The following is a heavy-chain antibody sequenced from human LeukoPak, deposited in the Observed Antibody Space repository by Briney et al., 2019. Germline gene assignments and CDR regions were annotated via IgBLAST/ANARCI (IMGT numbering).Heavy chain of an antibody. CDR2: IYYSGST. J-gene: IGHJ5*02. D-gene: IGHD6-13*01. CDR3: ATLRPGIAAAGTGFWFDP. V-gene: IGHV4-59*08. Sequence: SETLSLTCTVSGGSISSYYWSWIRQPPGKGLEWIGYIYYSGSTNYNPSLKSRVTISVDTSKSQFSLKLSSVTAADTAVYYCATLRPGIAAAGTGFWFDPWGQGTLVTVSS. CDR1: GGSISSYY.